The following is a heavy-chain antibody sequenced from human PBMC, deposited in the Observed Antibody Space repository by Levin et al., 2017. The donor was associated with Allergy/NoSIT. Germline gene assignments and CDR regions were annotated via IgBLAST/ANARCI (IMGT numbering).Heavy chain of an antibody. V-gene: IGHV3-21*01. CDR1: GFTFDHFS. CDR3: AKEEGRRGSGYYYYDAFDI. D-gene: IGHD3-22*01. J-gene: IGHJ3*02. CDR2: ISSSRNFI. Sequence: KTGGSLRLSCAASGFTFDHFSMSWVRQAPGKGLEWVSSISSSRNFIYYADSVKGRFTISRDNVDNSLYLQMDSLRAEDTAVYYCAKEEGRRGSGYYYYDAFDIWGQGTMVTVSS.